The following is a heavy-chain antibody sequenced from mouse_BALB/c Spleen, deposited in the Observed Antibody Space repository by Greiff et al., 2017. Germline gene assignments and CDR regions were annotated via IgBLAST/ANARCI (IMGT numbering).Heavy chain of an antibody. CDR1: GFTFSSFG. J-gene: IGHJ1*01. Sequence: EVHLVESGGGLVQPGGSRKLSCAASGFTFSSFGMHWVRQAPEKGLEWVAYISSGSSTIYYADTVKGRFTISRDNPKNTLFLQMTSLRSEDTAMYYCARSGGNHWYFDVWGAGTTVTVSS. CDR2: ISSGSSTI. V-gene: IGHV5-17*02. CDR3: ARSGGNHWYFDV. D-gene: IGHD2-1*01.